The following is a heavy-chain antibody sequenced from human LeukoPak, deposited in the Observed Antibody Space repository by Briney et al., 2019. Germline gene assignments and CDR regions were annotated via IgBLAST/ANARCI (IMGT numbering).Heavy chain of an antibody. J-gene: IGHJ6*03. V-gene: IGHV3-73*01. CDR1: GFTFSGSA. CDR2: IRSKANSYAT. D-gene: IGHD5-18*01. Sequence: GGSLRLSCAASGFTFSGSAMHWVRQASGKGLEWVGRIRSKANSYATAYAASVKGRLTISRDDSKNTAYLQMNSLKTEDTAVYYCTTLDTAMVPRSYYYYYMDVWGKGTTVTVSS. CDR3: TTLDTAMVPRSYYYYYMDV.